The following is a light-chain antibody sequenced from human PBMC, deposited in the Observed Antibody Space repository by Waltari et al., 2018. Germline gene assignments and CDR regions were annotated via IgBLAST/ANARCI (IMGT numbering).Light chain of an antibody. CDR2: NTN. CDR3: LLSYSDAVV. V-gene: IGLV7-46*01. Sequence: QAVVTQEPSLTVSPGGTVTLTCGSSTGAVTSGHYPYWFQQKPGQAPRTLISNTNPNHSWTPARFSGSLLGGKAALTLSGAQPEDEAEYYCLLSYSDAVVFGGGTKLTVL. J-gene: IGLJ2*01. CDR1: TGAVTSGHY.